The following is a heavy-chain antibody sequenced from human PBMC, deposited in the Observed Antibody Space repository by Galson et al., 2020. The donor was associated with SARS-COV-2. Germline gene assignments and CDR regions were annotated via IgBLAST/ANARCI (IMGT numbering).Heavy chain of an antibody. D-gene: IGHD3-22*01. CDR2: FDPEDGET. J-gene: IGHJ6*02. V-gene: IGHV1-24*01. CDR1: GYTLTELS. CDR3: ATDGYYYDSSGYYYRIPYYCGMDV. Sequence: ASVKVSCKVSGYTLTELSMHWVRQAPGKGLEWMGGFDPEDGETIYAQKFQGRVTMTEDTSTDTAYMELSSLRSEDTAVYYCATDGYYYDSSGYYYRIPYYCGMDVGGQGTTVPVSS.